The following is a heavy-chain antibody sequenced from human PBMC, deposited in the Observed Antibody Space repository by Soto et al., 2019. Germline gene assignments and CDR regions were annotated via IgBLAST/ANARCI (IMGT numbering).Heavy chain of an antibody. CDR3: SGNFDF. CDR1: GFTFSNYG. V-gene: IGHV3-33*01. CDR2: IWYDGSNK. J-gene: IGHJ4*02. Sequence: QVLLVESGGGVVQPGTSLRLSCVGSGFTFSNYGMHWVRQAPGKGLEWVAVIWYDGSNKYYADFVEGRFTISRDNSKNTLYLQMYSLSAEDTAVYYCSGNFDFWGQGTLVTVSS.